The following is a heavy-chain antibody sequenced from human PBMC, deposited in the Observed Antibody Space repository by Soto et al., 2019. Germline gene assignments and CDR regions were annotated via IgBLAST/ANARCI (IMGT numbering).Heavy chain of an antibody. D-gene: IGHD2-2*01. J-gene: IGHJ6*02. CDR3: ASALISTSWGMDV. Sequence: QVQLVESGGGVVQPGRSLRLSCVASTLTFSTFAMHWVRQAPGKGLEWVAVISYDGSNKYYADSVKGRFPISRDNSKNTLYLQMNSLRAEDTAVYYCASALISTSWGMDVWGQGTTVTVSS. CDR2: ISYDGSNK. CDR1: TLTFSTFA. V-gene: IGHV3-30-3*01.